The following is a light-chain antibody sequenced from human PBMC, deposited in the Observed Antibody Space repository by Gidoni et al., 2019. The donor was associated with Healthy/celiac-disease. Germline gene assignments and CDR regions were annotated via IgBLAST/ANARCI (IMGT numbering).Light chain of an antibody. J-gene: IGKJ3*01. CDR3: QQYNSYSVT. Sequence: IQITQSPSTLSASVGDRVTITCRARQSISSWLAWYQQKPGKAPKLLIYKASSLESGVPSRFSGSGAGKEFTLTISSLQPDDFATYYCQQYNSYSVTFGHGTKVDIK. CDR2: KAS. CDR1: QSISSW. V-gene: IGKV1-5*03.